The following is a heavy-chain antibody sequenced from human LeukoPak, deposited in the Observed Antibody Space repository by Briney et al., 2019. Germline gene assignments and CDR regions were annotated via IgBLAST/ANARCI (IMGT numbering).Heavy chain of an antibody. CDR2: IWYDGSNS. D-gene: IGHD4-11*01. J-gene: IGHJ5*02. CDR3: ARERNDYSHYGWFDP. Sequence: GGSLRLSCVTSGFSFSDYGMHWARQAPGKGLEWVAVIWYDGSNSYYADSVKGRFTISRDNSKNTLYLQMNSLRAEDTAVYSCARERNDYSHYGWFDPWGQGTLVTVSS. CDR1: GFSFSDYG. V-gene: IGHV3-33*01.